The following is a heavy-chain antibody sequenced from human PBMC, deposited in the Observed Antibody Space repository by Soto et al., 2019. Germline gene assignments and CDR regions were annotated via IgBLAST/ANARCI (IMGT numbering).Heavy chain of an antibody. CDR3: ARGGSNDWQVAFDI. CDR2: INHSGNN. Sequence: PSETMSLTCFVSGWYVSTYYDNWLRQSPGKGLEWIGEINHSGNNNYSPSLKSRVTMSLDTSKNQFSLKLTSVTAADTAVYYCARGGSNDWQVAFDIWGQGTMVTVSS. J-gene: IGHJ3*02. CDR1: GWYVSTYY. D-gene: IGHD3-9*01. V-gene: IGHV4-34*01.